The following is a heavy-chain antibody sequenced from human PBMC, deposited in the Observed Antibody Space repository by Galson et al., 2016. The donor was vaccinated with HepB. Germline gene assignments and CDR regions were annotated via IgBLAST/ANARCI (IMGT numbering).Heavy chain of an antibody. J-gene: IGHJ6*02. Sequence: SLRLSCAASGLTFTTYEMIWVRQAPGKGLEWVAVISYDGSNKYYADSVKGRFTISRDNSKNTLYLQMNSLRAEDTAVYYCAKDRSYGYFGSGGMDVWGQGTTVTVSS. CDR1: GLTFTTYE. V-gene: IGHV3-30*18. D-gene: IGHD3-10*01. CDR3: AKDRSYGYFGSGGMDV. CDR2: ISYDGSNK.